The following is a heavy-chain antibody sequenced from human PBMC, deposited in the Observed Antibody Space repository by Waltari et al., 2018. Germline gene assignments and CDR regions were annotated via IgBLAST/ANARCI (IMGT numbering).Heavy chain of an antibody. Sequence: QLVQSGAEVIKTGESMQISCKGSGYNVNTYWVAWVRQMPGKGLEWMGIIYPSDSDTRYSPSFQGQVTISADKSINTVYLQWSSLEASDTATYYCARGSRDDWFDPWGQGTLVTVSS. V-gene: IGHV5-51*03. CDR1: GYNVNTYW. D-gene: IGHD3-10*01. CDR3: ARGSRDDWFDP. J-gene: IGHJ5*02. CDR2: IYPSDSDT.